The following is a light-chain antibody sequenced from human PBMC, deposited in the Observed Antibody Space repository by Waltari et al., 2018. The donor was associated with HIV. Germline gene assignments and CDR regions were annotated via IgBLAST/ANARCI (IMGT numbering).Light chain of an antibody. CDR2: VSS. Sequence: QSVLTQPPSVSAAPGQKVPIPCSGSSSNIGHNYVSWYPQFPGAAPKLLIYVSSKRPSGIPDRFAGSKSGTSATLGITGLKTGDEADYYCGTWDSSLSVWVFGGGTKLTVL. CDR3: GTWDSSLSVWV. J-gene: IGLJ3*02. CDR1: SSNIGHNY. V-gene: IGLV1-51*01.